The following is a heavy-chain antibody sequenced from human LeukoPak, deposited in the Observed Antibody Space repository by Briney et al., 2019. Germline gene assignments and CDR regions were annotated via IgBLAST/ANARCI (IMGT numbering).Heavy chain of an antibody. CDR2: IYYSGAT. Sequence: SETLSLTCTVSGGSISTYYWNWIRQPPGKGLEWIGYIYYSGATNYNPSLKSRVTISVDTSKNQFSLKLSSVTAADTAVYYCARDQGYYYYYGMDVWGQGTTVTVSS. CDR3: ARDQGYYYYYGMDV. V-gene: IGHV4-59*01. J-gene: IGHJ6*02. CDR1: GGSISTYY.